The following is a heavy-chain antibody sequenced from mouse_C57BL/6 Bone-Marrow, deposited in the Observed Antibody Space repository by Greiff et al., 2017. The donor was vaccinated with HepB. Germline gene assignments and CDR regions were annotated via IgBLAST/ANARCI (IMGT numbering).Heavy chain of an antibody. J-gene: IGHJ1*03. CDR1: GYTFTSYW. V-gene: IGHV1-55*01. Sequence: VQLQQPGAELVQPGASVKMSCKASGYTFTSYWITWVKQRPGQGLEWIGDIYPGSGSTNYNEKFKSKATLPVDKSSSTAYMQLSSLTSEDSAVYYCASHYYGSSYCWYFDVWGTGTTVTVSS. CDR3: ASHYYGSSYCWYFDV. D-gene: IGHD1-1*01. CDR2: IYPGSGST.